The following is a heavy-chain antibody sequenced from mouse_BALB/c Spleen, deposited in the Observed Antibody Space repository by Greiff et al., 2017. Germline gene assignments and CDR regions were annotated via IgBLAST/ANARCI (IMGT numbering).Heavy chain of an antibody. CDR2: INPYNDGT. V-gene: IGHV1-14*01. CDR1: GYTFTSYV. Sequence: EVQLQQSGPELVKPGASVKISCKASGYTFTSYVMHWVKQKPGQGLEWIGYINPYNDGTKYNEKFKGKATLTSDKSSSTAYMELSSLSSEDSAVYDSARCDGGNAMDYWGQGTSVTVSS. CDR3: ARCDGGNAMDY. D-gene: IGHD1-1*01. J-gene: IGHJ4*01.